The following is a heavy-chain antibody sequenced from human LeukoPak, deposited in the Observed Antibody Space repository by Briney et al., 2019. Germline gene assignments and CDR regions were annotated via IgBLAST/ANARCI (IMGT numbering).Heavy chain of an antibody. CDR2: IYYSGST. V-gene: IGHV4-39*01. CDR1: GGSFSNYF. CDR3: ARQTTTADY. D-gene: IGHD4-17*01. J-gene: IGHJ4*02. Sequence: PSETLSLTCAVYGGSFSNYFCSWLRQPPGKGLEWIGSIYYSGSTYYNPSLKSRVTISVDTSKNQFSLKLSSVTAADTAVYYCARQTTTADYWGQGTLVTVSS.